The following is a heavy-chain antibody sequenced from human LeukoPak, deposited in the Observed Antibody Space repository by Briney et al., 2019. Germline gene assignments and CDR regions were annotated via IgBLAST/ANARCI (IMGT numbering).Heavy chain of an antibody. J-gene: IGHJ4*02. V-gene: IGHV3-30-3*01. CDR2: ISYDGSNK. CDR1: GFTFSSYA. Sequence: GGSLRLSCAASGFTFSSYAMHRVRQAPGKGLEWVAVISYDGSNKYYADSVKGRFTISRDNSKNTLYLQMNSLRAEDTALYYCAREVSEGFDFWGQGTLVTVSS. CDR3: AREVSEGFDF. D-gene: IGHD3-22*01.